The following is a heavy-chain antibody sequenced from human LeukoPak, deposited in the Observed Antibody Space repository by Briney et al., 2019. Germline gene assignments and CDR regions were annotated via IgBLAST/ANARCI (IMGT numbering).Heavy chain of an antibody. D-gene: IGHD3-9*01. J-gene: IGHJ4*02. CDR2: INPNSGGT. Sequence: GASVKVSCKASGYTFTGYYMHWVRQAPGQGLEWMGRINPNSGGTNYAQKFQGRVTMTRDTSISTAYMELSRLRSDDTAVYYCARWGGDILTGYSPFDYWGQGTLVTVSS. CDR1: GYTFTGYY. V-gene: IGHV1-2*06. CDR3: ARWGGDILTGYSPFDY.